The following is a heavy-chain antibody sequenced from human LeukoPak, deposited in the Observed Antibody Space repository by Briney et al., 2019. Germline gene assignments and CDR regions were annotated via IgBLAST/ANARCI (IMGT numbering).Heavy chain of an antibody. CDR2: IHHSGST. CDR1: GGSFSGYY. J-gene: IGHJ5*02. V-gene: IGHV4-34*01. Sequence: SETLSLTCAVYGGSFSGYYWTWIRQPPGKGLEWIGEIHHSGSTNYNPSLKSRVTISVDTSKNQFSLKLSSVTAADTAVYYCARRIVGATTWGQGTLVTVSS. D-gene: IGHD1-26*01. CDR3: ARRIVGATT.